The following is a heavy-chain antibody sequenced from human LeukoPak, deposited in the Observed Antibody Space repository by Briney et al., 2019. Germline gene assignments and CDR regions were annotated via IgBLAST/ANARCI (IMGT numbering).Heavy chain of an antibody. CDR1: GYNFIDYH. V-gene: IGHV1-2*02. CDR2: TNPRNGDV. Sequence: GASVKVSCKASGYNFIDYHFHWVRQAPGQGLGWIGWTNPRNGDVSYAQKFRGRVTMTRDTSISTAYLDLNGLTSDDTALYYCARDLVAAAGFWGQGTLVAVSS. J-gene: IGHJ4*02. CDR3: ARDLVAAAGF. D-gene: IGHD6-13*01.